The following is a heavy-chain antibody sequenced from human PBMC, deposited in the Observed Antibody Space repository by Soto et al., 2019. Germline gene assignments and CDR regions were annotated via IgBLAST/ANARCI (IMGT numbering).Heavy chain of an antibody. Sequence: PSETLCLTCTVSGGSISSGDYYWSWIRQPPGKGLEWIGYIYYSGSTYYNPSLKSRVTISVDTSKNQFSLKLSSVTAADTAVYYCAREHYDSSWFDPWGQGTLVTVSS. CDR1: GGSISSGDYY. CDR3: AREHYDSSWFDP. D-gene: IGHD3-22*01. V-gene: IGHV4-30-4*01. J-gene: IGHJ5*02. CDR2: IYYSGST.